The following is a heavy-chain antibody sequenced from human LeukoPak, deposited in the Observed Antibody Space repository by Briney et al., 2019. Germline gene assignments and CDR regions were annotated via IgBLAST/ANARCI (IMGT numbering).Heavy chain of an antibody. CDR2: TYYRSRWHN. Sequence: SQTLSLTCAISGDSVSSNSASWNWIRQSPSRGLEWMGRTYYRSRWHNDYAVSVKSRITINPDTSKNQFSLQLNSVTPEDTAVYYCARVHSESSLGFDYWGQGTLVTVSS. J-gene: IGHJ4*02. D-gene: IGHD1-26*01. CDR3: ARVHSESSLGFDY. V-gene: IGHV6-1*01. CDR1: GDSVSSNSAS.